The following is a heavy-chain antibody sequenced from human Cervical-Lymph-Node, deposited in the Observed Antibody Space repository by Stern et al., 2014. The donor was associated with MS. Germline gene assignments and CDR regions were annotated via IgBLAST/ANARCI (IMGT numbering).Heavy chain of an antibody. D-gene: IGHD2-15*01. CDR2: INGDNGNT. CDR3: ARAGYCSPSTCSDAFDI. CDR1: GYSFISHA. V-gene: IGHV1-3*01. Sequence: QDQLVQSGAEVKDPGASVKVSCKASGYSFISHAMHWVRQAPGQTFEWMGWINGDNGNTKYPQKLQGRVTITRDKTTSTAYMELSSLTSEDTAVYYCARAGYCSPSTCSDAFDIWGQGTMVTVSS. J-gene: IGHJ3*02.